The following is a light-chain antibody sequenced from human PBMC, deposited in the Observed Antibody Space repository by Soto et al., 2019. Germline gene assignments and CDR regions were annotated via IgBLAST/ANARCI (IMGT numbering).Light chain of an antibody. J-gene: IGLJ3*02. CDR1: SGHSSYT. V-gene: IGLV4-69*01. Sequence: QPVLTQSPSASASLGASVKLTCTLSSGHSSYTIAWHQQQPAKGPRYLMKLNSDGSHNKGDGIPDRFSGSSSGAERYLTISSLQSEDEADYYCQTWGTGMVFGGGTKLPS. CDR3: QTWGTGMV. CDR2: LNSDGSH.